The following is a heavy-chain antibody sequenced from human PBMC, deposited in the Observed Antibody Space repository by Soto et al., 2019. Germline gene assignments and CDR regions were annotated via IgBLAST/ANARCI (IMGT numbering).Heavy chain of an antibody. CDR3: ARDYAYYYDSSGYSHRFDY. V-gene: IGHV3-48*02. J-gene: IGHJ4*02. CDR1: GFTFSSYS. D-gene: IGHD3-22*01. CDR2: ISSSSSTI. Sequence: EVQLVESGGGLVQPGGSLRLSCAASGFTFSSYSMNWVRQAPGKGLEWVSYISSSSSTIYYADSVKGRFTISRDNAKNSLYLQMNGLRDEDTAVYYCARDYAYYYDSSGYSHRFDYWGQGTLVTVSS.